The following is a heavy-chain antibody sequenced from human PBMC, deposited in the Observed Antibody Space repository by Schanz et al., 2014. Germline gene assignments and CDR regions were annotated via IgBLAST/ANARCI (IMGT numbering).Heavy chain of an antibody. J-gene: IGHJ3*02. CDR3: ARDYYDILTGYPYDTFDI. CDR1: GRTFIVYH. Sequence: QVQLVESGSELKKPGASMKVSCKASGRTFIVYHVLHWVRQAPGQGLEWMGRISPNSGDTHSAQKFQGRVTMTWDRSISTAYMELRRLRSDDTAVYYCARDYYDILTGYPYDTFDIWGQGTMVTVSS. D-gene: IGHD3-9*01. CDR2: ISPNSGDT. V-gene: IGHV1-2*06.